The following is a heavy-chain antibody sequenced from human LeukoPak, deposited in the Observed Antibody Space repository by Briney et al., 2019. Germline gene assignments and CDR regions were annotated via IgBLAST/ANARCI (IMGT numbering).Heavy chain of an antibody. J-gene: IGHJ3*02. V-gene: IGHV1-18*01. D-gene: IGHD2-2*01. CDR1: GYTFTSYG. CDR2: ISAYNGNT. CDR3: ARDLYCSSTSCYANPNDDAFDI. Sequence: ASVKVSCKASGYTFTSYGISWVRQAPGQGLEWMGWISAYNGNTNYAQKLQGRVTMTTDTSTSTAYMELRSLRSDDTAVYYCARDLYCSSTSCYANPNDDAFDIWGQGTMVTVSS.